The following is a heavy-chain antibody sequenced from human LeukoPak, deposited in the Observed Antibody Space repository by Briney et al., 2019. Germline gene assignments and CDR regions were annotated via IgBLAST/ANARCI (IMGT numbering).Heavy chain of an antibody. CDR1: GGSFSGYY. CDR2: IYYSGST. D-gene: IGHD6-19*01. J-gene: IGHJ4*02. CDR3: ARAVAARRYFDY. V-gene: IGHV4-59*01. Sequence: PSETLSLTCAVYGGSFSGYYWSWIRQPPGKGLEWIGYIYYSGSTNYNPSLKSRVTISVDTSKNQFSLKLSSVTAADTAVYYCARAVAARRYFDYWGQGTLVTVSS.